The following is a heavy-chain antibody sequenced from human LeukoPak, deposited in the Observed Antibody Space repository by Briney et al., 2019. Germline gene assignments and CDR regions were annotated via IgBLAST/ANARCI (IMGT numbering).Heavy chain of an antibody. V-gene: IGHV1-46*01. CDR1: GYTFTSYY. CDR2: INPSGGST. Sequence: ASVKVSCKASGYTFTSYYMHWVRQAPGQGLEWMGIINPSGGSTSYAQKFQGRVTMTRDMSTSTVYMELSSPRSEDTAVYYCARGPNYYDSSGYYHSAYYMDVWGKGTTVTVSS. J-gene: IGHJ6*03. D-gene: IGHD3-22*01. CDR3: ARGPNYYDSSGYYHSAYYMDV.